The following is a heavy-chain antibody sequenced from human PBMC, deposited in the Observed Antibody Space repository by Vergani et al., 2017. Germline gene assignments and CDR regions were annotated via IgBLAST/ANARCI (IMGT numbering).Heavy chain of an antibody. CDR3: AKAGFFCRGGSCYSGSSNYYYYGMDV. Sequence: QVQLVESGGGVVQPGRSLRLSCAASGFTFSSYGMHWVRQAPGKGLEWVAVISYDGSNKYYADSVKGRFTISRDNSKNTLYLKMNSLRAEDTAVYYCAKAGFFCRGGSCYSGSSNYYYYGMDVWGQGTTVTVSS. J-gene: IGHJ6*02. CDR2: ISYDGSNK. CDR1: GFTFSSYG. D-gene: IGHD2-15*01. V-gene: IGHV3-30*18.